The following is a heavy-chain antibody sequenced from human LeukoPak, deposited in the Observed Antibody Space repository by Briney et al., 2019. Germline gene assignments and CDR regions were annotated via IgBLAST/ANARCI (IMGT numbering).Heavy chain of an antibody. V-gene: IGHV3-30-3*01. D-gene: IGHD2-2*01. CDR1: GFTFSSYA. Sequence: PGGSLRLSCAASGFTFSSYAMHWVRQAPGKGLEWVAVISYDGSNKYYADSVKGRFTISRGNSKNTLYLQMNSLRAEDTAVYYCAREAGIVVVPAAPDYWGQGTLVTVSS. CDR3: AREAGIVVVPAAPDY. J-gene: IGHJ4*02. CDR2: ISYDGSNK.